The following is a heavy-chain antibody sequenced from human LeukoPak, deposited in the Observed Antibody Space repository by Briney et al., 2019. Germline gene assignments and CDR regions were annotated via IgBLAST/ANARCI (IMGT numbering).Heavy chain of an antibody. CDR2: INHSGST. D-gene: IGHD6-6*01. CDR1: GYAISSGYY. J-gene: IGHJ4*02. V-gene: IGHV4-38-2*02. CDR3: ARGTYQEYSILSY. Sequence: SETLSLACSVSGYAISSGYYWSWIRQPPGKGLEWIGEINHSGSTNYNPSLKSRVTISVDTSKNQFSLKLSSVTAADTAVYYCARGTYQEYSILSYWGQGTLVTVSS.